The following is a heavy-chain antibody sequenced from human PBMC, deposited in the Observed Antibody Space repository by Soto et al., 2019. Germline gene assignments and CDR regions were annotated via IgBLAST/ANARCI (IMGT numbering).Heavy chain of an antibody. CDR2: ISAYNGNT. D-gene: IGHD3-3*01. Sequence: ASVKVSCKASGYTFTSYGISWVRQAPGQGLEWMGWISAYNGNTNYAQKLQGRVTMTTDTSTSTAYMELRSLRSDDTAVYYCARDRPMTTIFGGGAGDTPQTDDQRNFDIWGQGTMVTVSS. J-gene: IGHJ3*02. CDR1: GYTFTSYG. V-gene: IGHV1-18*01. CDR3: ARDRPMTTIFGGGAGDTPQTDDQRNFDI.